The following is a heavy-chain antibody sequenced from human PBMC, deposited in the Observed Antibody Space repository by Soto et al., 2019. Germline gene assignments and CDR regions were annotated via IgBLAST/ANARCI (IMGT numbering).Heavy chain of an antibody. Sequence: QVQLVESGGGVVQPGRSLRLSCAASGFTFSSYAMHWVRQAPGKGLEWVAVISYDGSNKYYADSVKGRFTISRDNSKNMLYLQMNSLRAEDTAVYYCARAIITYYDYWSGFYFDLWGRGTLVTVSS. V-gene: IGHV3-30-3*01. CDR1: GFTFSSYA. CDR3: ARAIITYYDYWSGFYFDL. D-gene: IGHD3-3*01. CDR2: ISYDGSNK. J-gene: IGHJ2*01.